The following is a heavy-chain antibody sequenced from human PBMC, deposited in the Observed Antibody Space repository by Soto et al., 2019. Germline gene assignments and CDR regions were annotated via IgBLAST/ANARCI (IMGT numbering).Heavy chain of an antibody. CDR1: GFTFSTYW. Sequence: EVQLVESGGGLVQPGGSLRLSCAASGFTFSTYWMSWVRQAPGKGLEWVANIKQDGSEKYYVDSVKGRFTISRDNTKKSLYLQMNSLRAEDTAVYYCASRYLEYCNSASCSAPYDYWGQGTLVTVSS. CDR2: IKQDGSEK. CDR3: ASRYLEYCNSASCSAPYDY. D-gene: IGHD2-2*01. J-gene: IGHJ4*02. V-gene: IGHV3-7*05.